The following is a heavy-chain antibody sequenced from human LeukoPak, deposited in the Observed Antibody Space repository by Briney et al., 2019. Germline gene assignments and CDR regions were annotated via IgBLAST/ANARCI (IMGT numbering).Heavy chain of an antibody. D-gene: IGHD2-2*01. CDR3: ARDPVVVPAAEKGYYYYGMDV. V-gene: IGHV4-4*07. CDR1: GGSISSYY. J-gene: IGHJ6*02. Sequence: SETLSLTCTVSGGSISSYYWSWIRQPAGKGLEWIGRIYASGSTNYNPSLKSRVTMSVDTSKNQFSPKLSSVTAADTAVYYCARDPVVVPAAEKGYYYYGMDVWGQGTTVTVSS. CDR2: IYASGST.